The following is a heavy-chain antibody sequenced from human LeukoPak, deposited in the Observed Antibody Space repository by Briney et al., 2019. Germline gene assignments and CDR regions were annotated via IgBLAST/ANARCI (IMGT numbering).Heavy chain of an antibody. CDR1: GFTFDDYA. Sequence: GGSLRLSCAASGFTFDDYAMHWVRQAPGKGREWVSGISWNSGSIGYADSVKGRFTISRDNAKNSLYLQMNSLRAEDMALYYWGNAGVRDSSGWYYFGDWGHGTLVTVSS. V-gene: IGHV3-9*03. D-gene: IGHD6-13*01. J-gene: IGHJ4*03. CDR2: ISWNSGSI. CDR3: GNAGVRDSSGWYYFGD.